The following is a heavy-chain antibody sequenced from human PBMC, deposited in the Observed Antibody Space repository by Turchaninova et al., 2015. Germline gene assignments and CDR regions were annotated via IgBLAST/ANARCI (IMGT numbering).Heavy chain of an antibody. CDR3: ARTPWGS. CDR1: GSSTGSGYY. CDR2: VSPSGTT. V-gene: IGHV4-38-2*01. D-gene: IGHD3-16*01. Sequence: QVQLQESGPGLLTPSENLSLACAVSGSSTGSGYYWGWIWQPPGKGLEWIGTVSPSGTTFYNPSLKSRVTVSVDTSKNQFSLKLSSVTAADTAVYYCARTPWGSWGQGTLVTVSS. J-gene: IGHJ5*02.